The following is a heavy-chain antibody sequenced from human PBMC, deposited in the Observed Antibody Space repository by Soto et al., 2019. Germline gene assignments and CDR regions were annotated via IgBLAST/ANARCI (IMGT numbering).Heavy chain of an antibody. CDR3: ARETYCSSTSCYASDWFDP. D-gene: IGHD2-2*01. Sequence: SETLSLTCTVSGGSISSGGYYWSWIRQHPGKGLEWIGYIYYSGSTYYNPSLKSRVTISVDTSKNQFSLKLSSVTAADTAVYYCARETYCSSTSCYASDWFDPWGQGTLVTVSS. J-gene: IGHJ5*02. CDR2: IYYSGST. CDR1: GGSISSGGYY. V-gene: IGHV4-31*03.